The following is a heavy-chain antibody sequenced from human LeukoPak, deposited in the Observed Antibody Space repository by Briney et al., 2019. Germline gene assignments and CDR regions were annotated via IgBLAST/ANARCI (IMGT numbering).Heavy chain of an antibody. D-gene: IGHD6-19*01. J-gene: IGHJ2*01. CDR3: ARRGRLSIAVTGFWYLDL. Sequence: PSETLSLTCTVSGGSTSSTSYYWGWIRQPPGKDLEWIGSIYYSGSTYYNPSLKSRVTISVDTSKNQFSLNLSSVTAADTAVYYCARRGRLSIAVTGFWYLDLWGRGTLVTVSS. CDR1: GGSTSSTSYY. V-gene: IGHV4-39*01. CDR2: IYYSGST.